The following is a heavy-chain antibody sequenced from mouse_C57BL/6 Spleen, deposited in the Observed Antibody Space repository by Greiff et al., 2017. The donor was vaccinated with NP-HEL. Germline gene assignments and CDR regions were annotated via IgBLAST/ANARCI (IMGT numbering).Heavy chain of an antibody. Sequence: EVQLQQSGPGLVKPSQSLSLTCSVTGYSITSGYYWNWIRQFPGNKLEWMGYISYDGSNNYNPSLKNRISITRDTSKNQFFLKLNSVTTEDTATYYCARDGRRGFAYWGQGTLVTVSA. CDR2: ISYDGSN. CDR3: ARDGRRGFAY. V-gene: IGHV3-6*01. CDR1: GYSITSGYY. J-gene: IGHJ3*01. D-gene: IGHD4-1*01.